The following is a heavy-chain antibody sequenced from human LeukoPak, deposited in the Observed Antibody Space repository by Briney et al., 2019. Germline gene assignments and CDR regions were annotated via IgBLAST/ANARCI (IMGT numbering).Heavy chain of an antibody. CDR3: AVDVIYESD. V-gene: IGHV1-58*01. CDR1: GFTFSNSA. CDR2: IVVGSGNT. J-gene: IGHJ4*02. Sequence: ASVKVSCKASGFTFSNSAVQWVRQARGQRLEWIGWIVVGSGNTNYAQKFQERVTITRDMSTSTAYMELSSLRAEDTAVYYCAVDVIYESDWGQGTLVTVSS. D-gene: IGHD2/OR15-2a*01.